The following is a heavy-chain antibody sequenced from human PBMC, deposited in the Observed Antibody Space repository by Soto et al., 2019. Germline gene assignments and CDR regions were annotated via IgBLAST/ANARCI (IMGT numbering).Heavy chain of an antibody. CDR2: SSPHGGGA. CDR3: ARGGSGRKPTQS. CDR1: GDTFTDYY. J-gene: IGHJ4*02. D-gene: IGHD6-25*01. V-gene: IGHV1-2*02. Sequence: QVQLVQSGAEVKKPGASVKVSCEASGDTFTDYYVHWVRQAPGQGLEWMGWSSPHGGGAKYAQNFQGRVSLTTNTTHSTGYMEMTKLRYDGKVVYFCARGGSGRKPTQSWGQGTLVHDST.